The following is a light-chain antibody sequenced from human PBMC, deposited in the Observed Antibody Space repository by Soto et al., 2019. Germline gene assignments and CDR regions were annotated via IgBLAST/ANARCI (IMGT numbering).Light chain of an antibody. CDR3: QQYYSYWT. V-gene: IGKV1-5*03. CDR2: KAS. Sequence: DIRMTHSLSTLAATVKDSLPIXSRASQNIYIWLAWYQQKPGTAPKLLIYKASSLESGVPSRFSGSGSGTEFTLTISSLQPDDFATYYCQQYYSYWTFGQGTKVDI. CDR1: QNIYIW. J-gene: IGKJ1*01.